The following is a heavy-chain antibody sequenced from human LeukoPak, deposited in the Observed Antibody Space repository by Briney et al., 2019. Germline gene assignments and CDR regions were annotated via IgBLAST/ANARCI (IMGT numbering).Heavy chain of an antibody. V-gene: IGHV3-23*01. CDR3: ARGAQYYYDSSGPDYFDY. J-gene: IGHJ4*02. CDR1: GFTFNNYA. CDR2: VSGSVIGT. Sequence: PGGSLRLSCAASGFTFNNYAMSWVRQAPGKGLEWVSAVSGSVIGTYYADSVRGRFTISRDTSRNTLYLQMNSLRAEDTAVYYCARGAQYYYDSSGPDYFDYWGQGTLVTVSS. D-gene: IGHD3-22*01.